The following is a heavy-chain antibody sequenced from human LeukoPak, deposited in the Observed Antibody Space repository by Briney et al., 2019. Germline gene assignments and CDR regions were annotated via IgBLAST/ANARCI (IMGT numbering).Heavy chain of an antibody. V-gene: IGHV1-2*02. CDR2: INPNSGGT. CDR1: GYTFTGYY. Sequence: ASVKVSCKASGYTFTGYYMHWVRQAPGQGLEWMGWINPNSGGTNYAQKFQGRVTMTRDTSISTAYMELSRLRSDDTAVYYCAREIVVVTANPIDAFDIWGQGTMVTVSS. D-gene: IGHD2-21*02. J-gene: IGHJ3*02. CDR3: AREIVVVTANPIDAFDI.